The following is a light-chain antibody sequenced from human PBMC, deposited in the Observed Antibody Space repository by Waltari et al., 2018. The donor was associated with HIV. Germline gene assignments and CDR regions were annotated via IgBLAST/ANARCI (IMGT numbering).Light chain of an antibody. CDR1: QSVSSY. CDR3: QQRSNWPLT. Sequence: EIVLTQSPATLSLSPGERATLSCRASQSVSSYLAWYQQKPGQAPRLLIYDASNRATGIPARFSGSGSATDFTLTIGSLEPQDFAVYYCQQRSNWPLTFGGGTKVEIK. CDR2: DAS. J-gene: IGKJ4*01. V-gene: IGKV3-11*01.